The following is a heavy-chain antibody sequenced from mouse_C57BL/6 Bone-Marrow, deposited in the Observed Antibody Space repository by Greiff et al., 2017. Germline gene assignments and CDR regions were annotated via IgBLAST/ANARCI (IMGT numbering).Heavy chain of an antibody. Sequence: EVQLQQSGAELVRPGASVKLSCTASGFNITDDYMHWVKQRPEQGLEWIGWIDPDNGDTDYAPKFQGKAPFTADTSSNTAYLQLSSLTSEDTAVYYGTTEGEGLVVLYAMDYWGQGTSVTVSS. J-gene: IGHJ4*01. CDR2: IDPDNGDT. CDR1: GFNITDDY. CDR3: TTEGEGLVVLYAMDY. V-gene: IGHV14-4*01. D-gene: IGHD1-1*01.